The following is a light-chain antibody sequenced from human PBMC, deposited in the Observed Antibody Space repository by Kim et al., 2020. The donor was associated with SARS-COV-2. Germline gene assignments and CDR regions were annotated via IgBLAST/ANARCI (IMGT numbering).Light chain of an antibody. Sequence: SSELTQDPAVSVALGQTVRITCQGDSLRSYYASWYQQKPGQAPVLVIYGKNNRPSGIPDRFSGSSSGNTASLTITGAQAEDEADYYCNSRDSSGNHVVFGGGTQPTVL. CDR1: SLRSYY. CDR3: NSRDSSGNHVV. V-gene: IGLV3-19*01. J-gene: IGLJ2*01. CDR2: GKN.